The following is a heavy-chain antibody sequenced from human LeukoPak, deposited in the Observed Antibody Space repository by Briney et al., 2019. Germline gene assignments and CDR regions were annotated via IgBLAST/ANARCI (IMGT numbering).Heavy chain of an antibody. V-gene: IGHV4-59*01. CDR1: GGSISSYY. Sequence: PSETLSLTCTVSGGSISSYYWSWIRQPPGKGLEWIGYIYYSGSTNYNPSLKSRVTISVDTSKNQFSLKLSSVTAADTAVYYCARLNYDILTGYPQIDYWGQGTLVTVSS. CDR3: ARLNYDILTGYPQIDY. CDR2: IYYSGST. D-gene: IGHD3-9*01. J-gene: IGHJ4*02.